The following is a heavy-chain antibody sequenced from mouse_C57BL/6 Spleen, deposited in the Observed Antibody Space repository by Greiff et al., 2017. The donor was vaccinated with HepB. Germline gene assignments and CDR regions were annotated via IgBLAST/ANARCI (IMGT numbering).Heavy chain of an antibody. CDR1: GYAFSSSW. D-gene: IGHD1-2*01. V-gene: IGHV1-82*01. CDR2: IYPGDGDT. CDR3: ARNYDGVYFDY. J-gene: IGHJ2*01. Sequence: QVQLQQSGPELVKPGASVKISCKASGYAFSSSWMNWVKQRPGKGLEWIGRIYPGDGDTNYNGKFKGKATLTADKSSSTAYMQLSSLTSEDSAVYFCARNYDGVYFDYWGKGTTLTVSS.